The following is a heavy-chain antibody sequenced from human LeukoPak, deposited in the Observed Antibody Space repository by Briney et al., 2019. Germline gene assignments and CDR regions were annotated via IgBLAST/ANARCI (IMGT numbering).Heavy chain of an antibody. V-gene: IGHV1-18*01. Sequence: GASVKVSCKASGYTFTSYGISWVRQAPGQGLEWMGWISAYNGNTNYAQKFQGRVTMTRDTSISTAYMELSRLRSDDTAVYYCARVDDYGEVCDYWGQGTLVTVSS. J-gene: IGHJ4*02. CDR1: GYTFTSYG. CDR3: ARVDDYGEVCDY. CDR2: ISAYNGNT. D-gene: IGHD4-17*01.